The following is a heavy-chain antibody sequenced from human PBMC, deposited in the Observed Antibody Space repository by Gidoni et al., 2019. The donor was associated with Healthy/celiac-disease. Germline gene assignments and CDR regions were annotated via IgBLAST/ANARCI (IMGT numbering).Heavy chain of an antibody. J-gene: IGHJ3*02. CDR3: AKDLTLLLWRGGAFDI. CDR1: GFPFDDFA. Sequence: EVQLVESGGGLVQPGGSLRLSCPPSGFPFDDFAMPWVRQAPGKGLGWVSGISWNSGSIGYADSVKGRFTISRDNAKNSLYLQMNSLRAEDTALYYCAKDLTLLLWRGGAFDIWGQGTMVTVSS. D-gene: IGHD3-10*01. V-gene: IGHV3-9*01. CDR2: ISWNSGSI.